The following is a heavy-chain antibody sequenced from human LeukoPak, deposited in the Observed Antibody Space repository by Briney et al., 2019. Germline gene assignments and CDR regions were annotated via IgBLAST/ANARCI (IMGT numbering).Heavy chain of an antibody. Sequence: ASVKVSCKASGYTFTGYYMPWVRQAPGQGLEWMGWINPNRGGTNYAQKFQGRVTMTRDTSISTAYMELSRLRSDDTAVYYCARDREFFGELLPIYYYYYMDVWGKGTTVTVSS. CDR1: GYTFTGYY. CDR3: ARDREFFGELLPIYYYYYMDV. CDR2: INPNRGGT. D-gene: IGHD3-10*01. V-gene: IGHV1-2*02. J-gene: IGHJ6*03.